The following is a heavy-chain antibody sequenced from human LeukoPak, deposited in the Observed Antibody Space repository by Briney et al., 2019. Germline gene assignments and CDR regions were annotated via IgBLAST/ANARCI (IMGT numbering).Heavy chain of an antibody. J-gene: IGHJ3*02. Sequence: GSLRLSCAASGFAFSKYWMSWVRQAPGKGLEWVANINQDESEKKYVESAKGRFTISRDNTKNSLYLEMNSLTAEDTALYYCARDLWAQQEGDGFDIWGQGTMVTVSS. CDR3: ARDLWAQQEGDGFDI. V-gene: IGHV3-7*03. CDR1: GFAFSKYW. D-gene: IGHD6-13*01. CDR2: INQDESEK.